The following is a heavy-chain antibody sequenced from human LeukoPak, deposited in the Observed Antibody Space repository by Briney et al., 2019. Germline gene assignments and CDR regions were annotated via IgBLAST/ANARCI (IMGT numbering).Heavy chain of an antibody. Sequence: GGSLRLSCAASGFIFSTFSMSWVRQAPGGGLEWVSSMSGSSGRTDYRDSIRGRFTISKDNSKNTLYLQMKSLRVDDTAIYYCAQGTAAQGSWGQGTLVAVSS. J-gene: IGHJ5*02. CDR1: GFIFSTFS. D-gene: IGHD6-13*01. CDR3: AQGTAAQGS. V-gene: IGHV3-23*01. CDR2: MSGSSGRT.